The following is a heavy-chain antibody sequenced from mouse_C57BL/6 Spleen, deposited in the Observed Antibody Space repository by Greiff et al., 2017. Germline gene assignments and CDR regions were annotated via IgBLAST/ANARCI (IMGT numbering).Heavy chain of an antibody. CDR2: IHPNSGST. D-gene: IGHD2-4*01. V-gene: IGHV1-64*01. J-gene: IGHJ2*01. CDR1: GYTFTSYW. CDR3: ARYDYDDGY. Sequence: QVQLQQPGAELVKPGASVKLSCKASGYTFTSYWMHWVKQRPGQGLEWIGMIHPNSGSTNYNEKSKSKATLTVDKSSSTAYMQLSSLTSEDSAVYYCARYDYDDGYWGQGTTLTVSS.